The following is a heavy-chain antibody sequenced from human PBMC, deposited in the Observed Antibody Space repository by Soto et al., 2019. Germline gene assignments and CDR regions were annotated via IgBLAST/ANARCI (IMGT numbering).Heavy chain of an antibody. CDR1: GFSVTANY. Sequence: EVQVVESGGGLIQPGGSLRLSCEVSGFSVTANYMSWVRQAPGKGLEWVSVIYSGGSTYYIDSVKGRFSISRDISKNPLYLQMNSLRPEDTAVYYCQGYGYWGQGTLVTVSS. CDR3: QGYGY. D-gene: IGHD5-12*01. V-gene: IGHV3-53*01. CDR2: IYSGGST. J-gene: IGHJ4*02.